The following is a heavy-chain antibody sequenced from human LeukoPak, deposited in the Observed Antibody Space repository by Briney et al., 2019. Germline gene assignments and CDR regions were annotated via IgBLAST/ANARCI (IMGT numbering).Heavy chain of an antibody. Sequence: GGSLRLSCAASGFTFSSYGMHWVRQTPGKGLEWVAFIRYDGSNKYYADSVKGRFTISRDNSKNTLYLQMNSLRAEDTAVYYCAHMAAAGSSTTFDYWGQGTLVTVSS. J-gene: IGHJ4*02. V-gene: IGHV3-30*02. CDR1: GFTFSSYG. CDR2: IRYDGSNK. D-gene: IGHD6-13*01. CDR3: AHMAAAGSSTTFDY.